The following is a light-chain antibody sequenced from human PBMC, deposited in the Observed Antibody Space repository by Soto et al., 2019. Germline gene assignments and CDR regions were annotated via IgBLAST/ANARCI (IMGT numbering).Light chain of an antibody. J-gene: IGKJ4*01. CDR3: QQYKDWPPLT. CDR1: QXINSN. V-gene: IGKV3D-15*01. Sequence: EILMTQSPLTXXVSPGEGATXXXXASQXINSNLAWYQQRPGQAPRVLIYGASTRASGIPDRFSGSGSGTDFTLTINSLEPDDFAVYYCQQYKDWPPLTFGGGTRVESK. CDR2: GAS.